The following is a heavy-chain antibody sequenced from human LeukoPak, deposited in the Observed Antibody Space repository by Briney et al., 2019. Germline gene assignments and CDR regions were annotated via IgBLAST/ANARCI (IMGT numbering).Heavy chain of an antibody. CDR2: IYYSGST. J-gene: IGHJ4*02. Sequence: SETLSLTCTVSGGSISSSSYYWGWIRQPPGKGLEWIGSIYYSGSTYYNPSLKSRVTISVDTSMNQFSLKLSSVTAADTAVYYCARGSITMVRGVIITRRPQYYFDYWGQGTLVTVSS. CDR1: GGSISSSSYY. CDR3: ARGSITMVRGVIITRRPQYYFDY. V-gene: IGHV4-39*01. D-gene: IGHD3-10*01.